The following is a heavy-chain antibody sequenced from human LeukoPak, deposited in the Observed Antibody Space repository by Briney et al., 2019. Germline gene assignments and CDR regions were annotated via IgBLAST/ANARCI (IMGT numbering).Heavy chain of an antibody. J-gene: IGHJ4*02. D-gene: IGHD2-15*01. Sequence: ASVKVSCKASGYTFTKYGISWVRQAPGQGLEWMGWISAYNGNTNYAQKLQGRVTMTTDTSTSTAYMELRSLRSDDTAVYYCARDQHCSGGSCYGPIDYWGQGTLVTVSS. CDR1: GYTFTKYG. CDR2: ISAYNGNT. CDR3: ARDQHCSGGSCYGPIDY. V-gene: IGHV1-18*01.